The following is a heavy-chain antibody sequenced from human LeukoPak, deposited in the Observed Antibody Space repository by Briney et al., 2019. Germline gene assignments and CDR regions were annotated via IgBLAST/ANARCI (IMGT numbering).Heavy chain of an antibody. CDR3: ATFISYGGTAWFDP. CDR1: GGSIRSSSYY. J-gene: IGHJ5*02. D-gene: IGHD4-23*01. V-gene: IGHV4-39*01. Sequence: SETLSLTCTVSGGSIRSSSYYWGWIRQPPGKGLEWIGSIYYSGSTYYNPSLKSRVTISVDTSKNQFSLKLSSVTAADTAVYYCATFISYGGTAWFDPWGQGTLVTVSS. CDR2: IYYSGST.